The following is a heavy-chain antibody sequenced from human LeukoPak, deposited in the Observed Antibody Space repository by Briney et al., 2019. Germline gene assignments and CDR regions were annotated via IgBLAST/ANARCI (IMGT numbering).Heavy chain of an antibody. CDR3: ATSVWRAPFQN. CDR1: GGSISSYY. D-gene: IGHD2-8*01. CDR2: IFHSGST. V-gene: IGHV4-59*08. Sequence: PSETLSLTCTVSGGSISSYYWSWIRQPPGKGLEWIGDIFHSGSTNYNPSLKSRVTISVDTSKNQFSLKLNSVTAADTAVYYCATSVWRAPFQNWGQGTPVTVSS. J-gene: IGHJ4*02.